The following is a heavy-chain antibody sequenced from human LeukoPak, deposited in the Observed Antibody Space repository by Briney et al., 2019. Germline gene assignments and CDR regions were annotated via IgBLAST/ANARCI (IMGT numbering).Heavy chain of an antibody. CDR2: ISYDGSNK. V-gene: IGHV3-30-3*01. Sequence: PGGSLRHSCAASGFTFSSYAMHWVRQAPGKGLEWVAVISYDGSNKYYADSVKGRFTISRDNSKSTLYLQMNSLRAEDTAVYYCARDSAPPYCSSTSCTGRYNWFDPWGQGTLVTVSS. CDR3: ARDSAPPYCSSTSCTGRYNWFDP. D-gene: IGHD2-2*01. J-gene: IGHJ5*02. CDR1: GFTFSSYA.